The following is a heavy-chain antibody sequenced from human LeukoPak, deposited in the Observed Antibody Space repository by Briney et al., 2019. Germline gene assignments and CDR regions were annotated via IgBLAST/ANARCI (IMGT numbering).Heavy chain of an antibody. D-gene: IGHD2-2*02. CDR3: AKDGKVPAAISYYYYGMDV. J-gene: IGHJ6*02. CDR1: GFTVSSNY. V-gene: IGHV3-66*01. Sequence: GGSLRLSCAASGFTVSSNYMSWVRQAPGKGLEWVSVIYSGGSTYYADSVKGRFTISRDNSKNTLYLQMNSLRAEDTAVYYCAKDGKVPAAISYYYYGMDVWGQGTTVTVSS. CDR2: IYSGGST.